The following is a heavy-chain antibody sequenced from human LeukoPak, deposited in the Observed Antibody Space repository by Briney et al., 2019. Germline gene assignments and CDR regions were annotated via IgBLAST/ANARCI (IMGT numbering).Heavy chain of an antibody. Sequence: ASVKVSCKTSGYTFTSYYMHWVRQAPGQGLEWMGWISAYNGNTNYAQKLQGRVTMTTDTSTSAAYMELRSLRSDDTAVYYCARDLEGPGGDTVTKYPGSGAYWGQGTLVTVSS. CDR2: ISAYNGNT. CDR3: ARDLEGPGGDTVTKYPGSGAY. D-gene: IGHD4-17*01. CDR1: GYTFTSYY. V-gene: IGHV1-18*04. J-gene: IGHJ4*02.